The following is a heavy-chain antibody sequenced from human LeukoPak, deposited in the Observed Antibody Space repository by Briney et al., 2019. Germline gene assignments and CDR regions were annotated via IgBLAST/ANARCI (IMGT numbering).Heavy chain of an antibody. CDR2: IYTSGST. Sequence: HPSETLSLTCTVSGGSISSYYWSWIRQPAGKGLEWIGRIYTSGSTNYNPSLKSRVTMSVDTCKNQFSLKLSSVTAADTAVYYCASQTGGYSSGWYDNWGQGTLVTVSS. CDR1: GGSISSYY. J-gene: IGHJ5*02. CDR3: ASQTGGYSSGWYDN. D-gene: IGHD6-19*01. V-gene: IGHV4-4*07.